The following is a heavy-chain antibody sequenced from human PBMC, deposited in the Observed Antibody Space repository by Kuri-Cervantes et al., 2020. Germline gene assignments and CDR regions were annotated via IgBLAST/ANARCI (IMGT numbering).Heavy chain of an antibody. Sequence: GGSLRLSCAASGXPFSSYGMHWVRQAPGKGLEWXAXVWYDGSGKYYADSVKGRFIXSRDNSRNTLYLQMNSLRAEDTAVYYCAXDGYNYDYWGQGTLVTVSS. CDR3: AXDGYNYDY. CDR1: GXPFSSYG. V-gene: IGHV3-30*02. CDR2: VWYDGSGK. D-gene: IGHD5-24*01. J-gene: IGHJ4*02.